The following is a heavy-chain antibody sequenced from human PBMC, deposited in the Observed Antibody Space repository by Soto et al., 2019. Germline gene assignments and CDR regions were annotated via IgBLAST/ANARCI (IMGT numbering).Heavy chain of an antibody. CDR1: GFSLHTSGVG. Sequence: QITLRESGPPRVRPTQTLSLTCSFSGFSLHTSGVGVGWIRQPPGKALEWLAIIYWDDDKRYSPSLKSRLSITKDTSENQVVLTMTNMDPVDTATYYCAYRALYSGSYWDGGYFDSWGQGTLITVSS. CDR3: AYRALYSGSYWDGGYFDS. J-gene: IGHJ4*02. D-gene: IGHD1-26*01. CDR2: IYWDDDK. V-gene: IGHV2-5*02.